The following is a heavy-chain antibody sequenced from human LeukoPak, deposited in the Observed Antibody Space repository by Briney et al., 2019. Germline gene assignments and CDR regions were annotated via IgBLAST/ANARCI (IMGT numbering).Heavy chain of an antibody. Sequence: GESLKISFKGSGYRFTSYWIGWVRPMPGKGLEWMGIIYPGDSDTRYSPSFQGQVTISADKSISTAYLQWSSLKASDTAMYYCARPLNAGGVMTTVSYWGQGTLVTVSS. CDR3: ARPLNAGGVMTTVSY. CDR1: GYRFTSYW. CDR2: IYPGDSDT. D-gene: IGHD4-11*01. J-gene: IGHJ4*02. V-gene: IGHV5-51*01.